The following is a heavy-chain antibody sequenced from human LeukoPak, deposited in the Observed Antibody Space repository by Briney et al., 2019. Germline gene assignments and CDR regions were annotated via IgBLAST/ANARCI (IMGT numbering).Heavy chain of an antibody. V-gene: IGHV3-11*01. D-gene: IGHD4-17*01. Sequence: GGSLRLSCAASGFTFSDYYMSWIRQAPGKGLEWVSYISSSGSTIYYADSVKGRFTISRDNAKNSLYLQMNSLRAEDTAVYYCAKGEVTTVRKFDYWGQGTLVTVSS. CDR1: GFTFSDYY. J-gene: IGHJ4*02. CDR3: AKGEVTTVRKFDY. CDR2: ISSSGSTI.